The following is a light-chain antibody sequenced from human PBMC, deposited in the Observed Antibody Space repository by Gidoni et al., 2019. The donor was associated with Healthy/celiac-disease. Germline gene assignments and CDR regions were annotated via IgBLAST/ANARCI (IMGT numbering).Light chain of an antibody. CDR3: HQLNSYPWT. J-gene: IGKJ1*01. CDR1: QGISSY. V-gene: IGKV1-9*01. CDR2: AAS. Sequence: DIQLTQSPSFLSASVGDRVTITCRARQGISSYLALYQQKPGKAPKLLFYAASTLQSGVPSRFSGSVSGTEFTLTLRSLQPEDFATYYCHQLNSYPWTFGQGTKVEIK.